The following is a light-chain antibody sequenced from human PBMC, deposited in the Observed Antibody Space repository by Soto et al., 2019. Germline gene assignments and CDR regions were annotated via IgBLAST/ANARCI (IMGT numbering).Light chain of an antibody. V-gene: IGLV3-1*01. Sequence: SYELTQPPSVSVSPGQTACITCSGDKLGDKYACWYQQKPGQSPVLVIYQDSKRPSGIPERFSGSNSGNTATLTISGTQAMDEADYYCQAWDSRNVVFGGGTKLTVL. J-gene: IGLJ2*01. CDR2: QDS. CDR1: KLGDKY. CDR3: QAWDSRNVV.